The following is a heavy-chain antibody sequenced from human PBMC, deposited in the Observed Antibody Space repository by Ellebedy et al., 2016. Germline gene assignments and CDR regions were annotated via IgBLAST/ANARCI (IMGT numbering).Heavy chain of an antibody. CDR3: ARVSTYYYDSSGPIDY. D-gene: IGHD3-22*01. CDR1: GFTFSSYA. Sequence: GESLKISXAASGFTFSSYAMHWVRQAPGKGLKWVAVISYDGSNKYYADSVKGRFTISRDNSKNTLYLQMNSLRAEDTAVYYCARVSTYYYDSSGPIDYWGQGTLVTVSS. CDR2: ISYDGSNK. V-gene: IGHV3-30-3*01. J-gene: IGHJ4*02.